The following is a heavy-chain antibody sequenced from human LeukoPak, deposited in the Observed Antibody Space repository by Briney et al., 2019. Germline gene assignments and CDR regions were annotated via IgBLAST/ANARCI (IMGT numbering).Heavy chain of an antibody. CDR2: ISSSSYI. V-gene: IGHV3-21*01. CDR1: GFTFSSYS. J-gene: IGHJ3*02. Sequence: KSGGSLRLSCAASGFTFSSYSMNWVRQAPGKGLEWVSSISSSSYIYYADSVKGRFTISRDNSKNTLFLQMGSLRPEDMAVYYCARRAGSGTTAFDIWGPGTMVTVSS. CDR3: ARRAGSGTTAFDI. D-gene: IGHD1-1*01.